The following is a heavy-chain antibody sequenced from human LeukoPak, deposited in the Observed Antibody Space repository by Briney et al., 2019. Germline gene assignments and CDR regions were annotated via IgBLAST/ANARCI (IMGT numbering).Heavy chain of an antibody. CDR3: ARVNRGYYMYYFDY. J-gene: IGHJ4*02. CDR1: GFTFSSYS. CDR2: ISSSSSYI. V-gene: IGHV3-21*01. Sequence: GGSLRLSCAASGFTFSSYSMNWVRQDPGKGLEWVSSISSSSSYIYYADSVKGRFTISRDNAKNSLYLQMNSLRAEDTAVYYCARVNRGYYMYYFDYWGQGTLVTVSS. D-gene: IGHD3-22*01.